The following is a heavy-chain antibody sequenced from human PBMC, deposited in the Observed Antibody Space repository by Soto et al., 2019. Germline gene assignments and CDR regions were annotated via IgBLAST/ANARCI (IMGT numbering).Heavy chain of an antibody. CDR3: ARSHGILDI. Sequence: QVQLQQWGAGLLKPSETLSLTCAVYDGSFSDYFLSWIRQPPGKGLEWIGEINHSGSTNNNPSLKSRVTMSVDTSKKQFSLKLSSVTAADTAVYYCARSHGILDIWGQGTVVSVSS. CDR2: INHSGST. V-gene: IGHV4-34*01. J-gene: IGHJ3*02. CDR1: DGSFSDYF.